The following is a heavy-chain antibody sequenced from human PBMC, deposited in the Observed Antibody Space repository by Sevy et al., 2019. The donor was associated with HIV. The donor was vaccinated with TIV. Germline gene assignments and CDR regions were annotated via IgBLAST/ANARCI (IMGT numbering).Heavy chain of an antibody. J-gene: IGHJ6*01. D-gene: IGHD5-18*01. CDR2: ISGSGGST. CDR3: AKETGGGYSYGYTYYSYGMDV. CDR1: GFTFSSYA. Sequence: GGSLRLSCAASGFTFSSYAMSWVRQAPGKGLEWVSAISGSGGSTYYADSVKGRFTISRDNSKNTLYLQMNSLRAEDTAVYYCAKETGGGYSYGYTYYSYGMDVWGQGTTVTVSS. V-gene: IGHV3-23*01.